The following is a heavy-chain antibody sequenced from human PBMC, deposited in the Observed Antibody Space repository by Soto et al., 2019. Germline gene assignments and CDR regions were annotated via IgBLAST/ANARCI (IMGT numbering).Heavy chain of an antibody. D-gene: IGHD2-21*02. J-gene: IGHJ4*02. CDR3: ACYQVVVTAGEFDY. Sequence: ASVKVSCKASGYTFTSYAMHCVRQAPGQRLEWMGWINAGNGNTKYSQEFQGRVTITRDTSASTAYMELSSLRSEDTAVYYCACYQVVVTAGEFDYWGQGLLGTV. V-gene: IGHV1-3*01. CDR2: INAGNGNT. CDR1: GYTFTSYA.